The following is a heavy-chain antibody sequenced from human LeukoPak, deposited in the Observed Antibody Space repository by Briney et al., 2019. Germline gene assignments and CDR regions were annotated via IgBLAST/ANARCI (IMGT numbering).Heavy chain of an antibody. J-gene: IGHJ4*02. Sequence: ASVKVSCKASGYTFTSYGISWVRQAPGQGLEWMGWISAYNGNTNYAQKLQGRVTMTTDTSTSTAYMELRSLRSDDTAVYYCARDNCYSTSCYSGEFDYWGQGTPVTVSS. CDR2: ISAYNGNT. CDR3: ARDNCYSTSCYSGEFDY. CDR1: GYTFTSYG. V-gene: IGHV1-18*01. D-gene: IGHD2-2*01.